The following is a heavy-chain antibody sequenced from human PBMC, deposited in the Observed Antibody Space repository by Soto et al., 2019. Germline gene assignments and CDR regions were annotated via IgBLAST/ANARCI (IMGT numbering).Heavy chain of an antibody. CDR3: ATESRGSNHFSGYYNY. Sequence: GASVKVSCKVSGYTLTELSMPWVRQAPGKGLEWMGGFDPEDGETIYAQKFQGRVTMTEDTSTDTAYMELSSLRSEDTAVYYCATESRGSNHFSGYYNYWGQGTLVTVSS. CDR1: GYTLTELS. J-gene: IGHJ4*02. CDR2: FDPEDGET. V-gene: IGHV1-24*01. D-gene: IGHD3-22*01.